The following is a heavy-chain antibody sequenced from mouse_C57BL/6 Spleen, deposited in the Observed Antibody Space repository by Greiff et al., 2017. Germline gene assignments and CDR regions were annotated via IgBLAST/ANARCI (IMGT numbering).Heavy chain of an antibody. D-gene: IGHD5-1*01. CDR3: ARLPVPYYAMDY. V-gene: IGHV1-50*01. J-gene: IGHJ4*01. Sequence: VQLQQPGAELVKPGASVKLSCKASGYTFTSYWMQWVKQRPGQGLEWIGEIDPSDSYTNYNQKFKGKATLTVDPSSSTAYMQLSSLTSEDSAVYYCARLPVPYYAMDYWGQGTSVTVSS. CDR1: GYTFTSYW. CDR2: IDPSDSYT.